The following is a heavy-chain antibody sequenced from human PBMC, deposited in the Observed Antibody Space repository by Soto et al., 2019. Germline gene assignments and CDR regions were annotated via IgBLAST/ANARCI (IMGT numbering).Heavy chain of an antibody. CDR1: GSSFNLHE. D-gene: IGHD3-9*01. CDR3: ARAGGSRAFDWPYFDS. V-gene: IGHV3-48*03. CDR2: IVTSGSTK. Sequence: GSLRLSCAASGSSFNLHEMNWVRQAPGKGLKLISYIVTSGSTKYYADSVKGRFNISRDNTKNSLYLEMNSLRGEETGIYYCARAGGSRAFDWPYFDSWGQGTPGTVSS. J-gene: IGHJ4*02.